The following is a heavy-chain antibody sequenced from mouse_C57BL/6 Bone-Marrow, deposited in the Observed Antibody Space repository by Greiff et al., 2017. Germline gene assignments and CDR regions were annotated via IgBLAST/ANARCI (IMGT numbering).Heavy chain of an antibody. V-gene: IGHV14-3*01. CDR1: GFNIKNTY. Sequence: EVKLMESVAELVRPGASVKLSCTASGFNIKNTYMHWVKQRPEQGLEWIGRIDPANGNTKYAPKFQGKATITADTSSNTAYLQLSSLTSKDTAIHYCAGVLLRYYYFDYWGQGTTLTVSS. CDR2: IDPANGNT. D-gene: IGHD1-1*01. J-gene: IGHJ2*01. CDR3: AGVLLRYYYFDY.